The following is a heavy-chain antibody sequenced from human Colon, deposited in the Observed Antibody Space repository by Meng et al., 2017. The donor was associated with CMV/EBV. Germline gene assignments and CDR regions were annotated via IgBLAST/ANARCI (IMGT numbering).Heavy chain of an antibody. CDR2: IYYSGST. CDR1: GGPVSSGSYY. V-gene: IGHV4-61*01. CDR3: ARHRTSYYYYGMDV. Sequence: SETLSLTCTVSGGPVSSGSYYWSWIRQPPGKGLEWIGYIYYSGSTNYNPSLKSRVTISVDTSKNQFSLKLSSVTAADTAVYYCARHRTSYYYYGMDVWGQGTTVTVSS. D-gene: IGHD2-2*01. J-gene: IGHJ6*02.